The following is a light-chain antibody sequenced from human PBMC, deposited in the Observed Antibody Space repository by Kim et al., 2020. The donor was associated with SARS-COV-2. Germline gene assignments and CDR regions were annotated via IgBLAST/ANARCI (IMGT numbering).Light chain of an antibody. V-gene: IGKV1-39*01. CDR3: QHSHSIPNT. Sequence: DFQMTQSPSSLSASVGDRVTITCRASQSISTYLNWYQQKPGKAPELLIYAASSLQSGVPSRFSGSGSGTDFTLAISSLQPEDFATYYCQHSHSIPNTFGQGTKLEIK. CDR1: QSISTY. J-gene: IGKJ2*01. CDR2: AAS.